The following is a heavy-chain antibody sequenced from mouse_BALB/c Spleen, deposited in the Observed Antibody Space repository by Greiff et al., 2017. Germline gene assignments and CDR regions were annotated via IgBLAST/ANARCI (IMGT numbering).Heavy chain of an antibody. V-gene: IGHV1-4*02. CDR3: ATPSITTVVGLDY. D-gene: IGHD1-1*01. Sequence: VHLVESAAELARPGASVKMSCKASGYTFTSYTMHWVKQRPGQGLEWIGYINPSSGYTEYNQKFKDKTTLTADKSSSTAYMQLSSLTSEDSAVYYCATPSITTVVGLDYWGQGTTLTVSS. CDR1: GYTFTSYT. CDR2: INPSSGYT. J-gene: IGHJ2*01.